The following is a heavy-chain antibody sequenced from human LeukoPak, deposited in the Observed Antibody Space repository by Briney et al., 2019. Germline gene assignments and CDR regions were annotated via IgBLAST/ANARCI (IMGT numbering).Heavy chain of an antibody. V-gene: IGHV3-73*01. Sequence: GGSLRVSCAAPGVTFIGSALHWVRQALGERLGWVGRILSKANSYARAYAASVKGRFTIFRDDSKNTAYLQIISLKTEDTAVYHCTRLGYYYYHGMDVWGRGTTVTVSS. CDR2: ILSKANSYAR. CDR1: GVTFIGSA. J-gene: IGHJ6*02. CDR3: TRLGYYYYHGMDV. D-gene: IGHD3-16*01.